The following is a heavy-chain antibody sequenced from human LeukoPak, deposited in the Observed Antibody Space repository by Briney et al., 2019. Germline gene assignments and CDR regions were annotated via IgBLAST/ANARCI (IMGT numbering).Heavy chain of an antibody. CDR2: AAPVFATP. Sequence: ASLKISCKASGDTVTTYALNWVRQAPVHRREGMGGAAPVFATPNTAQKFQGRVTFTTEESRSTLYMELSSLRPEDTAVYYRVSVVRNYGLDSYYYLDVWGRGTTVTVSS. V-gene: IGHV1-69*05. CDR1: GDTVTTYA. CDR3: VSVVRNYGLDSYYYLDV. J-gene: IGHJ6*03. D-gene: IGHD3-10*01.